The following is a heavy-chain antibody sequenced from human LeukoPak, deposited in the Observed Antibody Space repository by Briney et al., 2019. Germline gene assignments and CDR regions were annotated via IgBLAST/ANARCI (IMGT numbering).Heavy chain of an antibody. CDR2: IKQDGSEK. CDR1: GFTFSSYW. J-gene: IGHJ3*02. Sequence: PGGSLRLSCAASGFTFSSYWMSWVRQAPGKGLEWVANIKQDGSEKYYVDSVKGRFTISRDNAKNSLYLQMNSLGAEDMAVYYCARGRAPGRAPGAFDIWGQGTMVTVSS. CDR3: ARGRAPGRAPGAFDI. V-gene: IGHV3-7*01.